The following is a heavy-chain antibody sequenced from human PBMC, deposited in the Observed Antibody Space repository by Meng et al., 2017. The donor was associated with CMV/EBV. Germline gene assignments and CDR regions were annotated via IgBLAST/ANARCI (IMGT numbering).Heavy chain of an antibody. CDR1: GFTFSSHS. CDR2: ISSSSSTI. CDR3: ARAVGETVVPAAASYFDL. Sequence: GESLKISCAASGFTFSSHSMNWVRQAPGQGLEWVSYISSSSSTIYYADSVKGRFTISRDNAKNSLYLQMNSLRAEDTAVYYCARAVGETVVPAAASYFDLWGRGTLVTVSS. J-gene: IGHJ2*01. V-gene: IGHV3-48*04. D-gene: IGHD2-2*01.